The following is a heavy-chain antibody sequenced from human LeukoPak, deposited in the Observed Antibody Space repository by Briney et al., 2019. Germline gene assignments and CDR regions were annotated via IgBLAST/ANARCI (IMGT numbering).Heavy chain of an antibody. D-gene: IGHD6-6*01. CDR3: ARHEYSSSYDYYYYYMDV. J-gene: IGHJ6*03. V-gene: IGHV4-4*09. CDR1: GGSISSYY. CDR2: IYTSGST. Sequence: SETLSLTCTVSGGSISSYYWSWILQPPGKGLEWIGYIYTSGSTNYNPSLKSRVTISVDTSKNQFSLKLSSVTAADTAVYYCARHEYSSSYDYYYYYMDVWGKGTTVTVSS.